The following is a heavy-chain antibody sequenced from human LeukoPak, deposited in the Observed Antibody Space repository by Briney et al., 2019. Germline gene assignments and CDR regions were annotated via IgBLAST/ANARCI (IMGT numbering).Heavy chain of an antibody. CDR1: GFTFSSYA. J-gene: IGHJ4*02. CDR2: ISGSGGST. V-gene: IGHV3-23*01. CDR3: AKGKVVITSPIYFDY. D-gene: IGHD3-22*01. Sequence: PGGSLRLSCAASGFTFSSYAMSWVRQAPGKGLGWVSAISGSGGSTYYADSVKGRFTISRDNSKNTLYLQMNSLRAEDTAVYYCAKGKVVITSPIYFDYWGQGTLVTVSS.